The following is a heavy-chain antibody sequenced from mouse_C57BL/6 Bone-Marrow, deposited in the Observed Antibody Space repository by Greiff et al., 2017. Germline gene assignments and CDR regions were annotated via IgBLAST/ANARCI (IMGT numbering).Heavy chain of an antibody. D-gene: IGHD1-1*01. Sequence: QVQLKQSGAELARPGASVKMSCKASGYTFTSYTMHWVKPRPGKGLEWIGYINPSRGYTKYNQKFKDTATLTADNSSSTAYMQRSSLTSEDSAGYYCARWHYCSRSGYYWGQGTTLTVSS. CDR3: ARWHYCSRSGYY. V-gene: IGHV1-4*01. CDR1: GYTFTSYT. J-gene: IGHJ2*01. CDR2: INPSRGYT.